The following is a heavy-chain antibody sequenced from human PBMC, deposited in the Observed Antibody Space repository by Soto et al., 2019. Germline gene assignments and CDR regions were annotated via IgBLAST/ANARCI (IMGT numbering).Heavy chain of an antibody. D-gene: IGHD3-3*01. V-gene: IGHV3-30*18. Sequence: QVQLMESGGGVVQPGRSLRLSCAASGFTFSSYGMHWVRQAPGKGLEWVAVISYDGSNKYYADSVKGRFTISRDNSKNTLYLQMNSLRAEDTAVYYCAKDAAYYDFWSGYYIDYYYYGMDVWGQGTTVTVSS. J-gene: IGHJ6*02. CDR2: ISYDGSNK. CDR1: GFTFSSYG. CDR3: AKDAAYYDFWSGYYIDYYYYGMDV.